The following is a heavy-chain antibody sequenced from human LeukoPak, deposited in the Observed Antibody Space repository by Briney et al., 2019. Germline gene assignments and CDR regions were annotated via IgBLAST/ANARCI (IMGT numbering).Heavy chain of an antibody. Sequence: SETLSLTCAVHGGSLSGYYWSWIRQPPGKGLEWIGEINHSGSTNYNPSLKSRVTISVDTSKNQFSLKLRSVTAADTAVYYCGIFGVALDGTDIWGQGTMVTVSS. J-gene: IGHJ3*02. CDR3: GIFGVALDGTDI. CDR1: GGSLSGYY. CDR2: INHSGST. V-gene: IGHV4-34*01. D-gene: IGHD3-3*01.